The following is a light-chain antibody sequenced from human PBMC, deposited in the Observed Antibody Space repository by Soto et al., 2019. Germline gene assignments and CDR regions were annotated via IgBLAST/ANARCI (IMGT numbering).Light chain of an antibody. J-gene: IGKJ1*01. CDR3: QQYNNWPPGT. CDR1: QSVSSN. CDR2: GAS. Sequence: EIVMTQSPATLSVSPGERATLSCRASQSVSSNLAWYQQKPGQAPRLLIYGASTRATGIPARFSGSGSGTEYTLPLSSLQSEDFAASYCQQYNNWPPGTFGQGTKVEIK. V-gene: IGKV3-15*01.